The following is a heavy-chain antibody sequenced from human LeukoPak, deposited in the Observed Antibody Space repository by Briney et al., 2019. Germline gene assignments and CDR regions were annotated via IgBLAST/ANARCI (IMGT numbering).Heavy chain of an antibody. CDR2: IYYSGST. Sequence: SETLSLTCTVSGGSISSYYWSWIRQPPGKGLEWIGYIYYSGSTNYNPSLKSRVTISVDTSKNQFSLKLSSVTAADTAVYYCARDRGAYYGSGSYSPAFDYWGQGTLVTVSS. CDR3: ARDRGAYYGSGSYSPAFDY. D-gene: IGHD3-10*01. CDR1: GGSISSYY. J-gene: IGHJ4*02. V-gene: IGHV4-59*01.